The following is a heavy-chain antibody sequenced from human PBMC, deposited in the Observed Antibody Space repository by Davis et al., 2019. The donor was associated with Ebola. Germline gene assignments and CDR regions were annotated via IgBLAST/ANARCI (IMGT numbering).Heavy chain of an antibody. J-gene: IGHJ4*02. CDR1: EFIVTSHH. V-gene: IGHV3-23*01. Sequence: GESLKISCAASEFIVTSHHMTWVRQAPGKGLEWVSLISSSGTRTYYADSVKGRFTISRDKSNNTLYLDMNSLRVDDTAVYYCATTQWLREFDNWGQGTLVTVSS. D-gene: IGHD6-19*01. CDR3: ATTQWLREFDN. CDR2: ISSSGTRT.